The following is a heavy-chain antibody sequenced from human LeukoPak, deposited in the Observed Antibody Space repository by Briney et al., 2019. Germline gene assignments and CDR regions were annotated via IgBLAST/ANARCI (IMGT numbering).Heavy chain of an antibody. D-gene: IGHD3-10*01. CDR2: ISSSSSTI. Sequence: GGSLRLSCAASGFTFSSYSMNWARQAPGKGLEWVSYISSSSSTIYYADSVKGRFTISRDNAKNSLYLQMNSLRAEDTAVYYCARVVGDDYYGSGDNWFDPWGQGTLVTVSS. CDR3: ARVVGDDYYGSGDNWFDP. J-gene: IGHJ5*02. CDR1: GFTFSSYS. V-gene: IGHV3-48*01.